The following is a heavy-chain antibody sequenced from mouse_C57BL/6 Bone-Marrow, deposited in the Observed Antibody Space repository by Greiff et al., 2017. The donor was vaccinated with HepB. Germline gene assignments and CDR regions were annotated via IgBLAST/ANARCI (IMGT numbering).Heavy chain of an antibody. D-gene: IGHD3-1*01. V-gene: IGHV1-64*01. J-gene: IGHJ3*01. Sequence: VKLRESGAELVKPGASVKLSCKASGYTFTSYWMHWVKQRPGQGLEWIGMIHPNSGSTNYNEKFKSKATLTVDKSSSTAYMQLSSLTSEDSAVYYCARIGLAWFAYWGQGTLVTVSA. CDR1: GYTFTSYW. CDR3: ARIGLAWFAY. CDR2: IHPNSGST.